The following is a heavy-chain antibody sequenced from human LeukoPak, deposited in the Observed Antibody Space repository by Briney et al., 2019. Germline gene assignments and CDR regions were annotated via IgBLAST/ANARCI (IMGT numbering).Heavy chain of an antibody. V-gene: IGHV1-69*01. CDR3: ARDSPRTTVTTNWFDP. J-gene: IGHJ5*02. Sequence: SVKVSCKASGGTFSSYAISWVRQAPGQGREWMGGIIPIFGTANYAQKFQGRVTITADESTSTAYMELSSLRSEDTAVYYCARDSPRTTVTTNWFDPWGQGTLVTVSS. CDR2: IIPIFGTA. CDR1: GGTFSSYA. D-gene: IGHD4-17*01.